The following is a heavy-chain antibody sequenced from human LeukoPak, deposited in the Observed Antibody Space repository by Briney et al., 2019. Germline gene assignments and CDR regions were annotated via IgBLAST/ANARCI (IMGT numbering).Heavy chain of an antibody. CDR1: GFSFNDYY. V-gene: IGHV3-11*05. J-gene: IGHJ4*02. CDR3: ARGYRSSWFPFDY. Sequence: PGGSLRLSCAASGFSFNDYYMSWIRQAPGKGLEWVSYVSSSSSYRNYADSVKGRFTISRENAKNSLYRQMNSLRAEDTAVYYCARGYRSSWFPFDYWGQGTLVTVSS. D-gene: IGHD6-13*01. CDR2: VSSSSSYR.